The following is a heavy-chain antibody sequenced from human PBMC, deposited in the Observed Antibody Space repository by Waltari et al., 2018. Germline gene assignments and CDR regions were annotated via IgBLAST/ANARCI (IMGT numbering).Heavy chain of an antibody. CDR3: ARGRLIVVVPAARPYNWFDP. CDR1: GGSFRGYY. Sequence: QVQLQQWGAGLLKPSETLSLTCAVYGGSFRGYYWSWIRQPPGKGLEWIGEINHSGSTNYNPSLKSLVTISVDTSKNQFSLKLSSVTAADTAVYYCARGRLIVVVPAARPYNWFDPWGQGTLVTVSS. CDR2: INHSGST. V-gene: IGHV4-34*01. J-gene: IGHJ5*02. D-gene: IGHD2-2*02.